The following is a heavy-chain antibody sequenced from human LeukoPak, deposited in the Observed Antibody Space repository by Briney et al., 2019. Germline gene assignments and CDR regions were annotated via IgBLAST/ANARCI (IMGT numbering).Heavy chain of an antibody. V-gene: IGHV1-2*02. Sequence: ASVKVSCKASGYTFTGYYMHWVRQAPGQGLEWMGWINPNSGGTNYAQKFQGRVTMTRDTSISTAYMELSRLRSDDTAVYYCARGNVYDYNAFDIWGQGTMVTVSS. CDR1: GYTFTGYY. J-gene: IGHJ3*02. CDR2: INPNSGGT. D-gene: IGHD3-3*01. CDR3: ARGNVYDYNAFDI.